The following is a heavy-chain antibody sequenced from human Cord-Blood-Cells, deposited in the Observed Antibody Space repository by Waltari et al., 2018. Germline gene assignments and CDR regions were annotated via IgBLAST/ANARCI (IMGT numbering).Heavy chain of an antibody. V-gene: IGHV3-30*18. CDR3: AKGVFGVVNWFDP. D-gene: IGHD3-3*01. CDR1: GFTFSSYG. J-gene: IGHJ5*02. CDR2: RSYDGSNK. Sequence: QVQLVESGGGVVQPGRSLRLSCAASGFTFSSYGMHWVRQAPGKGLEWVAVRSYDGSNKYYADSVKGRFTISRDNSKNTLYLQMNSLRAEDTAVYYCAKGVFGVVNWFDPWGQGTLVTVSS.